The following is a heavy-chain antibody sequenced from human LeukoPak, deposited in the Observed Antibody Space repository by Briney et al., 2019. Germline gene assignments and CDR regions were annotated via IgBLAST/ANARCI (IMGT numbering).Heavy chain of an antibody. CDR3: ARAYYYDSSGYALRD. V-gene: IGHV4-34*01. CDR2: INNSGTT. D-gene: IGHD3-22*01. J-gene: IGHJ4*02. Sequence: SETLSLTCAVYGGSFSGYYWSWIRQPPGKGLEWIGEINNSGTTNYNPSLKSRVTMSVDTSKNQFSLKLSSVTAADTAVYYCARAYYYDSSGYALRDWGQGTLVTVSS. CDR1: GGSFSGYY.